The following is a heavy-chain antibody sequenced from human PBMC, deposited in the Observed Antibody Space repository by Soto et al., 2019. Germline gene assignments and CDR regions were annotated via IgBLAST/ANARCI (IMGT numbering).Heavy chain of an antibody. V-gene: IGHV1-69*01. CDR3: ARGEGRGYNYLCAFDI. CDR1: GGTFSSYA. D-gene: IGHD5-12*01. Sequence: QVQLVQSGAEVKKPGSSVMVSCKASGGTFSSYAISWVRQAPGQGLEWMGGIIPIFGTANYAQKFQGRVTITADESTSTAYMELSSLRSEDTAVYYCARGEGRGYNYLCAFDIWGQGTMVTVSS. CDR2: IIPIFGTA. J-gene: IGHJ3*02.